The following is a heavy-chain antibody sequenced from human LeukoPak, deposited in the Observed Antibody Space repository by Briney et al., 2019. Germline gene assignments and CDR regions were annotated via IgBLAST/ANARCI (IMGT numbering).Heavy chain of an antibody. CDR2: FDPEDGET. J-gene: IGHJ6*03. CDR1: GYTLTELS. Sequence: GASVKVSYKVSGYTLTELSMHWVRQAPGKGLEWMGGFDPEDGETIYAQKFQGRVTMTEDTSTDTAYMELSSLRPEDTAVYYCATSSITMVRGVVDYYYYYMDVWGKGTTVTVSS. CDR3: ATSSITMVRGVVDYYYYYMDV. V-gene: IGHV1-24*01. D-gene: IGHD3-10*01.